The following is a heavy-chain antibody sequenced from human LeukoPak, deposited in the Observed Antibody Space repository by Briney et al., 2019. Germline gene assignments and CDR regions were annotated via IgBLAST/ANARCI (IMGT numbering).Heavy chain of an antibody. CDR3: ARGSYGDSLFYFYYYYMDV. J-gene: IGHJ6*03. CDR1: DDSITMYY. D-gene: IGHD4-17*01. V-gene: IGHV4-59*12. CDR2: VDHTGST. Sequence: PSETLSLTCSVSDDSITMYYWTWIRQPPGKGLEWIGYVDHTGSTNFNPSLNGRVSISRDTSKNLFSLKLSSVTAADTAVYYCARGSYGDSLFYFYYYYMDVWGKGTTVTVSS.